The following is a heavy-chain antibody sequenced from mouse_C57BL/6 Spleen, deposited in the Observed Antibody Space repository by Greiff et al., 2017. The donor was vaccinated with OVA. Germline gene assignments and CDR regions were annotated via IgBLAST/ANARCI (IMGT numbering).Heavy chain of an antibody. CDR1: GYAFTNYL. V-gene: IGHV1-54*01. CDR3: ARDYYGSSLMVDY. J-gene: IGHJ4*01. D-gene: IGHD1-1*01. Sequence: VQLQQSGAELVRPGTSVKVSCKASGYAFTNYLIEWVKLRPGQGLEWIGVINPGSGGTNYNEKFKGKATLTADKSSSTAYMQLSSLTSEDSAVYFCARDYYGSSLMVDYWGQGTSVTVSS. CDR2: INPGSGGT.